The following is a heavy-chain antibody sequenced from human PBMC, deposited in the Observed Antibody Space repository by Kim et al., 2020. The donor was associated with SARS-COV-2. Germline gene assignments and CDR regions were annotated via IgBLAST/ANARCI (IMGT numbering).Heavy chain of an antibody. CDR1: GFIFRDYD. Sequence: GGSLRLSCAASGFIFRDYDMHWVRLVRGRGLEWVSAVGIGDDTHYSASVRGRFTISRENAKNSLYLQMDSLGAGDTAVYYCVRGDIQVPGIDNFDYWGQGTLVTVSS. CDR3: VRGDIQVPGIDNFDY. V-gene: IGHV3-13*04. D-gene: IGHD5-12*01. J-gene: IGHJ4*01. CDR2: VGIGDDT.